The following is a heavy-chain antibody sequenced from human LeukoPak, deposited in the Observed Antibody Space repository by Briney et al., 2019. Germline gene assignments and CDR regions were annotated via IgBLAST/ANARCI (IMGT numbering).Heavy chain of an antibody. CDR2: IRADGATT. CDR1: GFTFGDYY. V-gene: IGHV3-43*02. Sequence: GGSLRLSCAASGFTFGDYYMHWVCQAPGKGLEWVSLIRADGATTRYTDSVKGRFTISRDNSKDSLYLQMNSLRTEDTALYYCARDNTGSYEYWGQGTLVTVSP. D-gene: IGHD1-26*01. J-gene: IGHJ4*02. CDR3: ARDNTGSYEY.